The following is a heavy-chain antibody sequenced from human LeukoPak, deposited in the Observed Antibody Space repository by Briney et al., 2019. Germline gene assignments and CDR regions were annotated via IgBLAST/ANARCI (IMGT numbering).Heavy chain of an antibody. CDR3: ARDRFKGIAVINY. CDR1: GFTFSSYW. CDR2: INSDGSST. Sequence: PGGSLRLSCAASGFTFSSYWMHWVRQAPGKGLVWVSRINSDGSSTSYADSVKGRFTISRDNAKNTLYLQMNSLGAEDTAVYYCARDRFKGIAVINYWGQGTLVTVSS. D-gene: IGHD6-19*01. V-gene: IGHV3-74*01. J-gene: IGHJ4*02.